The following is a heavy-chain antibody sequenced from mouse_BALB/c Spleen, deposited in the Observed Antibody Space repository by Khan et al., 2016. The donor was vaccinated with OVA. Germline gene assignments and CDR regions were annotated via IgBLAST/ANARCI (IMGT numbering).Heavy chain of an antibody. CDR1: GFSLSRYN. Sequence: QVQLKESGPGLVAPSQSLSITCTVSGFSLSRYNIHWVRQPPGKGLQWLGMIWGGGGTDYNSTLKSRLSISKDNSKSQVILKMNSLQADDSAMYYCARAYYRYDGYYAMDYWGQRTSVTVSS. D-gene: IGHD2-14*01. V-gene: IGHV2-6-4*01. J-gene: IGHJ4*01. CDR3: ARAYYRYDGYYAMDY. CDR2: IWGGGGT.